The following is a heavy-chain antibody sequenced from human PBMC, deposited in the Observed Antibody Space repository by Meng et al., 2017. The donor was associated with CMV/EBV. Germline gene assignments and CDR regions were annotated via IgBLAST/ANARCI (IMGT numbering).Heavy chain of an antibody. Sequence: GESLKISCAASGFTFSNYAIHWVRQAPGKGLEWVAVISYDGSNKYYTDSVRGRFTISRDNSKNTVYLQMNSLRAEDTAVYYCAKDRSVNCGGDCPNSDWGQGTLVTVSS. CDR3: AKDRSVNCGGDCPNSD. CDR1: GFTFSNYA. J-gene: IGHJ4*02. D-gene: IGHD2-21*01. CDR2: ISYDGSNK. V-gene: IGHV3-30-3*01.